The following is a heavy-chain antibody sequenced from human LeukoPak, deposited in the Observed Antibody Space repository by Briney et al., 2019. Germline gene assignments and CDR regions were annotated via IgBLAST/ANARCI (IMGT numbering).Heavy chain of an antibody. Sequence: GGSLRLSCAASGFTFSDYAMSWVRQAPEKGLEWASTISHVGGTYYADSVRGRFTISRGDSKNMVYLQMDSLRAEDTAVYYCAKDREYDDSCDYNGWGQGTLVTVSS. CDR1: GFTFSDYA. CDR3: AKDREYDDSCDYNG. D-gene: IGHD3-22*01. J-gene: IGHJ4*02. CDR2: ISHVGGT. V-gene: IGHV3-23*01.